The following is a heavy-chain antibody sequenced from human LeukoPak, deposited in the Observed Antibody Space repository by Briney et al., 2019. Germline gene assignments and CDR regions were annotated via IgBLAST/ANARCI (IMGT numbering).Heavy chain of an antibody. J-gene: IGHJ4*02. D-gene: IGHD1-26*01. CDR2: IYPGDSDT. V-gene: IGHV5-51*01. CDR1: GYSFNSYW. CDR3: ARHQIVGATRSPFDY. Sequence: RGESLKISCEGSGYSFNSYWIGWVRQMPGKGLEWMGIIYPGDSDTGYSPSFQGQVTISADKSISTAYLQWSSLKASDTAMYYCARHQIVGATRSPFDYWGQGTLVTVSS.